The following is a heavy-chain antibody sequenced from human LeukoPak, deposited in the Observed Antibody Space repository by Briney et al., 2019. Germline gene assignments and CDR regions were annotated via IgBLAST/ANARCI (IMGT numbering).Heavy chain of an antibody. Sequence: SETLSLTCAVYGGSFSGYYWSWIRQPPGKGLEWIGEINHSGSTNYNPSLKSRVTISVDTSKNQFSLKLSSVTAADTAVYHCARIPRFWSGFRRYYYYGMDVWGQGTTVTVSS. J-gene: IGHJ6*02. D-gene: IGHD3-3*01. CDR2: INHSGST. CDR1: GGSFSGYY. V-gene: IGHV4-34*01. CDR3: ARIPRFWSGFRRYYYYGMDV.